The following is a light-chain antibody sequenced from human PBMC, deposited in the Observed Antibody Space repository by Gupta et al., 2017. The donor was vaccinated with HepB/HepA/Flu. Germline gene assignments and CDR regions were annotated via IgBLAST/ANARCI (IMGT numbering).Light chain of an antibody. J-gene: IGKJ1*01. CDR2: RAS. CDR1: QSFVHSDGKTY. CDR3: LQGTNWPRT. V-gene: IGKV2-30*02. Sequence: DVVMTQSPLSLPVTLGQPASISCRSNQSFVHSDGKTYLNWFHQRPGQSPKRLIYRASDRDSGVPDRFSGSGSGTDFTLTISRVEAEDVGIYYCLQGTNWPRTFGQGTKVEIK.